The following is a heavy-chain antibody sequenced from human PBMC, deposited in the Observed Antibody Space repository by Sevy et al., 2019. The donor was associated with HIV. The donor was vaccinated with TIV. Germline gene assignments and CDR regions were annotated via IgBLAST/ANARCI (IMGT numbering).Heavy chain of an antibody. CDR2: ISRSNTYI. Sequence: GGSLRLSCAASGFIFSSYSMNWVRQAPGKGLEWVASISRSNTYIYHADSVKGRFTISRDDAKNSLYLQMNSLRAEDTAVYYCARDYGGLNAFDFWGQGTMVTVSS. D-gene: IGHD4-17*01. CDR1: GFIFSSYS. J-gene: IGHJ3*01. V-gene: IGHV3-21*01. CDR3: ARDYGGLNAFDF.